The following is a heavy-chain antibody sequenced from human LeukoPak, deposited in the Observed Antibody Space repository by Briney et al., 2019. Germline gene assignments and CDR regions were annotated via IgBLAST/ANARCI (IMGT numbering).Heavy chain of an antibody. V-gene: IGHV3-11*04. Sequence: GGSLRLSCAASGFTFSDYYMSWIRQTPGKGLEWVSYISSSGSTIYYADSVKGRFTISRDNAKNSLYLQMNSLRAEDTAVYYCARDPYSGGYGDYYYYYMDLWGQGTTVTISS. CDR1: GFTFSDYY. J-gene: IGHJ6*03. CDR3: ARDPYSGGYGDYYYYYMDL. D-gene: IGHD1-26*01. CDR2: ISSSGSTI.